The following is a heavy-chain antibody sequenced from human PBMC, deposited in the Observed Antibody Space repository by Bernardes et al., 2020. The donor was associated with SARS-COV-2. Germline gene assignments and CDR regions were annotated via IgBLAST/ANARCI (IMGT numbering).Heavy chain of an antibody. CDR2: ISHFGTT. V-gene: IGHV4-38-2*02. CDR1: GYSISSDFF. J-gene: IGHJ3*02. CDR3: TRDLGGGSVHI. D-gene: IGHD1-26*01. Sequence: SETLSLTCAVSGYSISSDFFWGWIRQAPGKGLEWIGTISHFGTTYYSPSLKSRLTISLDTSNNRFSLTLSSVTAADTAVYYCTRDLGGGSVHIWGQGTLVTVSS.